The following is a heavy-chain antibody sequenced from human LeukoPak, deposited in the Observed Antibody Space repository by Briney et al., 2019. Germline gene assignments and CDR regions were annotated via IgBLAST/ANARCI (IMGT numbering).Heavy chain of an antibody. J-gene: IGHJ4*02. V-gene: IGHV1-46*01. Sequence: GASVKVSCKASGYTFTSYYMHWVRQAPGQGLEWMGIIDPSGGSTSYAQKFQGRVTMTRDTSTSTVYMELSSLRSEDTAVYYCARVTGSCPFGYWGQGTLVTVSS. D-gene: IGHD2-15*01. CDR2: IDPSGGST. CDR1: GYTFTSYY. CDR3: ARVTGSCPFGY.